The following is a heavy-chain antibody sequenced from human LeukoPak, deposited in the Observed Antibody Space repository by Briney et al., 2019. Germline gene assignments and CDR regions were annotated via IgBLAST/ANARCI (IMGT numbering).Heavy chain of an antibody. CDR3: ARRQAVAGNPFAFDI. V-gene: IGHV5-51*01. D-gene: IGHD6-19*01. CDR2: IYPGDSDT. CDR1: GYSFTNYW. J-gene: IGHJ3*02. Sequence: GESLKISFKGSGYSFTNYWIGWGRQMPGKGVGWRGIIYPGDSDTRYSPSFQGQVTISADKSISTAYLQWSSLKASDTAMYYCARRQAVAGNPFAFDIWGQGTMVTVSS.